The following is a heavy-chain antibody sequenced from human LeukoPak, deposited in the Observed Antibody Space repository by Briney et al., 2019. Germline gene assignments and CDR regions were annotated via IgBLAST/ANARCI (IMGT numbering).Heavy chain of an antibody. Sequence: SQTLSLTCAISGDSVSSNSAAWNWIRQSPSRGLEWLGSTYHRSKWYNDYALSVKSRISVNPDTPKNQFSLQLNSATPEDTAVYYCARGGSYSFDYWGQGTLVTVSS. D-gene: IGHD1-26*01. V-gene: IGHV6-1*01. CDR2: TYHRSKWYN. CDR3: ARGGSYSFDY. J-gene: IGHJ4*02. CDR1: GDSVSSNSAA.